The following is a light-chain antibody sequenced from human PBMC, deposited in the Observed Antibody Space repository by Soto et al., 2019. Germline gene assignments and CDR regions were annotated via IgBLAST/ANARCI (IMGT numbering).Light chain of an antibody. Sequence: ESVLTHAPPTLALSPWEGATLSCRASQSVSSYLAWYQQKPGQAPRLLIYDASNRATGIPARFSGSGSGTDFTLTISSLEPEDFAVYYCQQRSNWPITFGQGTRLEIK. V-gene: IGKV3-11*01. CDR1: QSVSSY. J-gene: IGKJ5*01. CDR2: DAS. CDR3: QQRSNWPIT.